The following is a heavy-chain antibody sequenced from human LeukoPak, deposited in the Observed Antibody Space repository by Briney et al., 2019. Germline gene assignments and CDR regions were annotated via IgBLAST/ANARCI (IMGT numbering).Heavy chain of an antibody. CDR1: GFTFSSYA. J-gene: IGHJ4*02. D-gene: IGHD2-15*01. CDR3: ARGLSGGALFDY. V-gene: IGHV4-34*01. Sequence: PGGSLRLSCAASGFTFSSYAMSWIRQPPGKGLEWIGEINHSGSTNYNPSLKSRVTISVDTSKNQFSLKLSSVTAADTAVYYCARGLSGGALFDYWGQGTLVTVSS. CDR2: INHSGST.